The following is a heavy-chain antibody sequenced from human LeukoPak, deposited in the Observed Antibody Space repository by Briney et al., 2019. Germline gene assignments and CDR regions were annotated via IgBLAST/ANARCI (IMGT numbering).Heavy chain of an antibody. CDR3: ARGGYYDSSGPFDY. J-gene: IGHJ4*02. V-gene: IGHV3-7*01. CDR2: IKQYGSEN. D-gene: IGHD3-22*01. Sequence: PGGSLSLSCAVSGFTFSSYWMSWVRQPQGPGLERVANIKQYGSENYYVDSGKGRFPISRDNANNSLYLQMNCLRAEDTAVYYCARGGYYDSSGPFDYWGQGTLVTVSS. CDR1: GFTFSSYW.